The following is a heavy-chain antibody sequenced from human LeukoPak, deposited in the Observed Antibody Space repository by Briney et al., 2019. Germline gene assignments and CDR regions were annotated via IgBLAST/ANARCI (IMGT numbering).Heavy chain of an antibody. V-gene: IGHV4-38-2*02. CDR3: ARQNIVVVPAAAAFDI. CDR1: GYSISSGYY. D-gene: IGHD2-2*01. Sequence: PSETLSLTCTVSGYSISSGYYWGWIRQPPGKGLEWIGSIYHSGSTYYNPSLKSRVTISVDTSKNQFSLKLSSVTAADTAVYYCARQNIVVVPAAAAFDIWGQGTMVTVSS. CDR2: IYHSGST. J-gene: IGHJ3*02.